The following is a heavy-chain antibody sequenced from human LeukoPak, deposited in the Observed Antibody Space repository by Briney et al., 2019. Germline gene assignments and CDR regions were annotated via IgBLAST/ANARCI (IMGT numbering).Heavy chain of an antibody. CDR2: MYPGDSDI. V-gene: IGHV5-51*01. CDR1: GYSFTSYW. Sequence: GESLKISCKGSGYSFTSYWIGWVRQMPGKGLEWMGIMYPGDSDIRYSPSFQGQVTISADKSISTAYLQWSSLKASDTAMYFCAKLYERAKIPPFGNWGQGTLVTVPS. J-gene: IGHJ4*02. CDR3: AKLYERAKIPPFGN. D-gene: IGHD3-3*01.